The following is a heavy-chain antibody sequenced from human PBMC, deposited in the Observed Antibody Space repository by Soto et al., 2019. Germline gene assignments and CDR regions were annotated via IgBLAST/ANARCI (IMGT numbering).Heavy chain of an antibody. D-gene: IGHD3-16*01. V-gene: IGHV4-34*01. CDR2: INHSGST. CDR3: ANLDMITFGGIIGPNDEFDI. J-gene: IGHJ3*02. Sequence: PSETLSLTCAVYGGSFSGYYWTWIRQPPGTGLEWIGEINHSGSTNYNPSLKSRVAISVDTSKNQFSLKLTSVTAADTAVYYCANLDMITFGGIIGPNDEFDIWGQGTMVTVPS. CDR1: GGSFSGYY.